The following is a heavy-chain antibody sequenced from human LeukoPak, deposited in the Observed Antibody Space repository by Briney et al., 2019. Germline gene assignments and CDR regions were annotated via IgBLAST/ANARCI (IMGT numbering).Heavy chain of an antibody. Sequence: GGSLRLSCAASGFTFSSYAMSWVRQAPGKGLEWVSAISGSGGSTYYADSVKGRFTISRDNSKNTLYLRMNSLRAEDTAVYYCAKDTSYQLLYYYYYGMDVWGKGTTVTVSS. CDR2: ISGSGGST. V-gene: IGHV3-23*01. CDR1: GFTFSSYA. D-gene: IGHD2-2*01. CDR3: AKDTSYQLLYYYYYGMDV. J-gene: IGHJ6*04.